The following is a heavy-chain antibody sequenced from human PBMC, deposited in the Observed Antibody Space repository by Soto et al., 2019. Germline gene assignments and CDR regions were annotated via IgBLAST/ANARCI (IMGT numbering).Heavy chain of an antibody. D-gene: IGHD5-18*01. CDR2: ISNSGST. CDR3: ATESGSTYGYFDH. Sequence: RSLTCTVSGGSVTSDEDYWTWIRQSPGKGLEWIGYISNSGSTGYNPSLKTRLSMSVDRSKNQFTLRLTSVTAADTAVYFCATESGSTYGYFDHWGQGTQVTVSS. J-gene: IGHJ4*02. V-gene: IGHV4-30-4*01. CDR1: GGSVTSDEDY.